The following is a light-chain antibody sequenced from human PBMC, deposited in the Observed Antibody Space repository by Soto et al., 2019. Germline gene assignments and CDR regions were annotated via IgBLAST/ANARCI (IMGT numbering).Light chain of an antibody. J-gene: IGLJ2*01. CDR1: SSDVGSYNL. CDR2: EVT. V-gene: IGLV2-23*02. CDR3: CSYAGSSTFV. Sequence: QSALTQPASVSGSPGQSITISCTGTSSDVGSYNLVSWYQQHPGKATKLMIYEVTKRPSGVSNRFSGPKSGNTASLTISGLQAEDEADYYCCSYAGSSTFVFVGGTKLTVL.